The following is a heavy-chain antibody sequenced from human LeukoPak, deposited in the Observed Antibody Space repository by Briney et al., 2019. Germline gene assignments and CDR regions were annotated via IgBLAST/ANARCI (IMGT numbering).Heavy chain of an antibody. CDR2: IRQDESER. J-gene: IGHJ4*02. CDR3: ARSNGGLYSGYEGDYFDY. D-gene: IGHD5-12*01. CDR1: GFSFSSYW. Sequence: GGSLRLSCEGSGFSFSSYWMTWVRQLPGKGPEWVANIRQDESERYFADSVKGRFTISRDNAKNSLYLQMNSLRAEDTAVYYCARSNGGLYSGYEGDYFDYWGQGTLVTVSS. V-gene: IGHV3-7*01.